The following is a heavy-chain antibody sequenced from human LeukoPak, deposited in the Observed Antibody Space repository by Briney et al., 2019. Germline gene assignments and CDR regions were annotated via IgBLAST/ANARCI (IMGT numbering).Heavy chain of an antibody. V-gene: IGHV1-18*01. CDR2: ISAYNGNT. CDR3: ARSRVQIAFGEPEGY. Sequence: GASVKVSCKASGYTFTSYGISWVRQAPGQGLEWMGWISAYNGNTNYAQNVQGRVTMTTDTSTSTAYMELRSLRSDDTAVYYCARSRVQIAFGEPEGYWGQGTLVTVSS. D-gene: IGHD3-10*01. J-gene: IGHJ4*02. CDR1: GYTFTSYG.